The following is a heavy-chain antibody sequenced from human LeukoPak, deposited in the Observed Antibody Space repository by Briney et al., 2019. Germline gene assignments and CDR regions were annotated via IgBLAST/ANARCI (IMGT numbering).Heavy chain of an antibody. CDR1: GYSFASYW. J-gene: IGHJ4*02. Sequence: PGESLKISCKGSGYSFASYWISWVRQMPGKGLEWMGRIGPSDSYTNYSPSFQGHVTISADKSISTAYLQWSSLKASDTAMYYCARHPSWDTAMDYWGQGTLVTVSS. CDR2: IGPSDSYT. V-gene: IGHV5-10-1*01. CDR3: ARHPSWDTAMDY. D-gene: IGHD5-18*01.